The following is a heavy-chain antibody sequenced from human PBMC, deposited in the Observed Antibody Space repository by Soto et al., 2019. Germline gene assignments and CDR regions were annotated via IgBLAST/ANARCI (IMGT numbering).Heavy chain of an antibody. Sequence: QVQLVQSGAEVKKPGASVKVSCKASGYTFTSYAMHWVRQAPGQRLEWMGRSNTGNGNTKYSQRFQDRVTITRDTCARTGYMELSSLGAEDTAVYYCAREGRFGDYFDYWGQGTLVTVSS. CDR1: GYTFTSYA. D-gene: IGHD3-10*01. V-gene: IGHV1-3*04. CDR2: SNTGNGNT. CDR3: AREGRFGDYFDY. J-gene: IGHJ4*02.